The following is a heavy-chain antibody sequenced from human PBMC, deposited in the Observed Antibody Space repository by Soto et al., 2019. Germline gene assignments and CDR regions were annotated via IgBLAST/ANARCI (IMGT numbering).Heavy chain of an antibody. CDR3: ATLYCSSASCQLDY. CDR1: GYTFTYYR. D-gene: IGHD2-2*01. V-gene: IGHV1-18*01. CDR2: ISADSGST. Sequence: ASVKVSCKTSGYTFTYYRIAWVRQAPGQGLEWMGWISADSGSTNYAQKLQGRVTMTTDTSTTTAYMDLRSLRSDDTAVYYCATLYCSSASCQLDYWGQGTLVTVSS. J-gene: IGHJ4*02.